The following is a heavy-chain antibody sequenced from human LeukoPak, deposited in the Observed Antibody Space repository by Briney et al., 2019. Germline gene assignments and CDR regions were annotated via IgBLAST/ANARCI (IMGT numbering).Heavy chain of an antibody. CDR1: GFTFSSYS. CDR2: ISSSSSYI. Sequence: PGGSLRLSCAASGFTFSSYSMNWVRQAPGKGLEWVSSISSSSSYIYYADSVKGRFTISRDNAKNSLYLQTNSLRAEDTAVCYCARDHNWNDEVTFDYWGQGTLVTVSS. V-gene: IGHV3-21*01. D-gene: IGHD1-20*01. J-gene: IGHJ4*02. CDR3: ARDHNWNDEVTFDY.